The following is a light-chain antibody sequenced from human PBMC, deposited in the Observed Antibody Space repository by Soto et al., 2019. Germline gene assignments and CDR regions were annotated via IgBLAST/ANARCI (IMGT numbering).Light chain of an antibody. CDR1: TSDVGGYNY. CDR3: SSYAGSNNFV. CDR2: EVS. J-gene: IGLJ1*01. Sequence: QSVLTQPVSVSGSPGQSITISCTGVTSDVGGYNYVSWYQQRPGKAPKLMLYEVSNRPSGVSNRFSGSKSGNTASLTISGLQTEDEGDYYCSSYAGSNNFVFGTGTKVTVL. V-gene: IGLV2-14*01.